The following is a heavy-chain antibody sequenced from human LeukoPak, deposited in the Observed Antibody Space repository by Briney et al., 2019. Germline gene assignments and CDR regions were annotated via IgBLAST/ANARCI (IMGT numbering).Heavy chain of an antibody. CDR1: GASISSSNYY. D-gene: IGHD5-12*01. Sequence: PSETLSLTCAVSGASISSSNYYWGWVRQSPGKGLEWIGNIYSSGNTYYNASLKSRVTMYIDTSKNQFSLKLSSVTAADTAMYYCAKSNGYVLIDYWGQGTLVTVSS. CDR2: IYSSGNT. J-gene: IGHJ4*02. V-gene: IGHV4-39*01. CDR3: AKSNGYVLIDY.